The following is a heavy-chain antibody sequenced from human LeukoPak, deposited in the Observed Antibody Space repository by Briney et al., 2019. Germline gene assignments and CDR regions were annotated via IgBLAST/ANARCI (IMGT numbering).Heavy chain of an antibody. J-gene: IGHJ4*02. D-gene: IGHD3-9*01. V-gene: IGHV1-18*01. CDR1: GYTFTSYG. CDR2: ISAYNGNT. Sequence: ASVKVSCKASGYTFTSYGISWVRQAPGQGLEWMGWISAYNGNTNYAQKLQGRVTMTTDTSTSTAYMELRSLRSDDTAVYYCARDIRDQLRYFDWLLDLDYWGQGTLVTVSS. CDR3: ARDIRDQLRYFDWLLDLDY.